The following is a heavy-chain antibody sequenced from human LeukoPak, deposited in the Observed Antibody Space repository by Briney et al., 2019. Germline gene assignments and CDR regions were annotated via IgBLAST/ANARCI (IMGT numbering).Heavy chain of an antibody. D-gene: IGHD3/OR15-3a*01. CDR2: INPKRGGT. J-gene: IGHJ6*03. CDR1: RYTFTGYY. V-gene: IGHV1-2*02. CDR3: ARDSHPGLDFPKYYMDV. Sequence: GASVKVSCKASRYTFTGYYIHWVRQAPGQGLEWMGWINPKRGGTNYAQKFQGRVTMTRDTSITTAYMELSRLRSDDTAVYYCARDSHPGLDFPKYYMDVWGNGTTVTVSS.